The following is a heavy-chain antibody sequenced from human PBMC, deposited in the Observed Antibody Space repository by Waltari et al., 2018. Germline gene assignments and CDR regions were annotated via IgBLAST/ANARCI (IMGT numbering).Heavy chain of an antibody. CDR1: GGSISSGSYY. V-gene: IGHV4-61*09. CDR3: AIHGTDSSGRFDY. Sequence: QVQLQESGPGLVKPSQTLSLTCTVSGGSISSGSYYWSWIRQPAGKGLEWIGYIYTRGSTNYNPSLKSRVTISVDTSKNQFSLKLSSVTAADTAVYYCAIHGTDSSGRFDYWGQGTLVTVSS. D-gene: IGHD3-22*01. J-gene: IGHJ4*02. CDR2: IYTRGST.